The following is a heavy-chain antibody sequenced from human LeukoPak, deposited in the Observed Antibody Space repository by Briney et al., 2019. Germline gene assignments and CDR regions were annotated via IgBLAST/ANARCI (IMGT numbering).Heavy chain of an antibody. CDR3: ARDPYDFWSGYYLEVLGPPID. V-gene: IGHV3-30*04. CDR1: GFTFSSYA. D-gene: IGHD3-3*01. J-gene: IGHJ4*02. Sequence: PGRSLRLSCAASGFTFSSYAMHWVRQAPGKGLEWVAVISYDGSNKYYADSVKGRFTISRDNSKNTLYLQMNSLRAEDTAVYYCARDPYDFWSGYYLEVLGPPIDWGQGTLVTVSS. CDR2: ISYDGSNK.